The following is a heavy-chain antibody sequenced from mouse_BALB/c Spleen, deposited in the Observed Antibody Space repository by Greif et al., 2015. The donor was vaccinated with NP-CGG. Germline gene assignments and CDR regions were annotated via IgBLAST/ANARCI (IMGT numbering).Heavy chain of an antibody. J-gene: IGHJ2*01. CDR2: INPSNGGT. D-gene: IGHD2-1*01. CDR3: TRYGNFFDY. CDR1: GYTFTSYY. Sequence: QVQLKESGAELVKPGASVKLSCNASGYTFTSYYMYWVKQRPGQGLEWIGEINPSNGGTNFNEKFKSKATLTVDKSSSTAYMQLSSLTSEDSAVYYCTRYGNFFDYWGQGTTLTVSS. V-gene: IGHV1S81*02.